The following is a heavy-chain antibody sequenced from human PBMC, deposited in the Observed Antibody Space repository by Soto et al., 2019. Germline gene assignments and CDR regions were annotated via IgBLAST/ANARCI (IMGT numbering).Heavy chain of an antibody. Sequence: QVQLVQSGAEVKKPGASVKVSCKASGYTFTSYYMHWVRQAPGQGLEWMGIINPSGGSTSYAQKFQGRVTMTRDTSTSTVYMELSSLRPEDTAVYYCARALDSIMITFGGVIVAPHFDYWGQGTLVTVSS. CDR3: ARALDSIMITFGGVIVAPHFDY. CDR1: GYTFTSYY. CDR2: INPSGGST. D-gene: IGHD3-16*02. V-gene: IGHV1-46*01. J-gene: IGHJ4*02.